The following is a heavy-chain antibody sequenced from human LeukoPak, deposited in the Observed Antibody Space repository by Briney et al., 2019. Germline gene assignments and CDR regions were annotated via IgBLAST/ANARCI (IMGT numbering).Heavy chain of an antibody. J-gene: IGHJ4*02. CDR2: ISYDGSNE. Sequence: GGSLRLSCAASGFTFRSYGMHWVRQAPGKGLEWVAVISYDGSNEYYADSVKGRFTISRDNSKNTLYLQMNSLRAADTAVYYCAKDRDSGYEALDYWGQGTLVTVSS. CDR3: AKDRDSGYEALDY. D-gene: IGHD5-12*01. CDR1: GFTFRSYG. V-gene: IGHV3-30*18.